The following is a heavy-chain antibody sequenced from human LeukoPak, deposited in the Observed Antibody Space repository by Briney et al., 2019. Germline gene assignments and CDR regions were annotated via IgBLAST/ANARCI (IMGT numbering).Heavy chain of an antibody. J-gene: IGHJ4*02. Sequence: PGGSLRLSCVASGFSFSSYVMNWVRQAPGTGLEWVSAISGNGGSTYYADSVKGRFTISRDNSKNTLSLQMNSLRAEDTAVYYCARGYYNNSPGGFDYWGQGTLVIVSS. D-gene: IGHD3-10*01. V-gene: IGHV3-23*01. CDR2: ISGNGGST. CDR1: GFSFSSYV. CDR3: ARGYYNNSPGGFDY.